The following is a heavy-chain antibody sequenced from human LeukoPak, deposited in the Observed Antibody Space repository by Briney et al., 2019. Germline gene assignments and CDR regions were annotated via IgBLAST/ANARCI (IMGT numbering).Heavy chain of an antibody. CDR3: ARDDPDGANDY. V-gene: IGHV4-30-4*01. D-gene: IGHD3-16*01. CDR1: GGSFSSGDYY. J-gene: IGHJ4*02. Sequence: SQTLSLTCTVSGGSFSSGDYYWSWIRQPPGKGLEWIGYIYYSGSTYYNPSLKSRVTISVDTSKNQFSLKLSSVTAADTAVYYCARDDPDGANDYWGQGTLVTVSS. CDR2: IYYSGST.